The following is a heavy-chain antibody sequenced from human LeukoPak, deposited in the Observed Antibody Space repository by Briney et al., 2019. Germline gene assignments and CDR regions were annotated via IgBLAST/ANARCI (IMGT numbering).Heavy chain of an antibody. J-gene: IGHJ5*02. Sequence: SETLSLTCTVSGGSISSGGYYWSWIRQPPGKGLEWIGYIYHSGSTYYNPSLKSRVTISVDRSENQFSLKLSSVTAADTAVYYCARDRQIIHQRWFDPWGQGTLVTVSS. V-gene: IGHV4-30-2*01. CDR1: GGSISSGGYY. D-gene: IGHD3-3*01. CDR2: IYHSGST. CDR3: ARDRQIIHQRWFDP.